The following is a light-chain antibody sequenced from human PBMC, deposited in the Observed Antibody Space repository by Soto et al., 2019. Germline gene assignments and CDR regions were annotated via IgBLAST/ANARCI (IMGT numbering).Light chain of an antibody. CDR2: GAS. V-gene: IGKV3-20*01. J-gene: IGKJ3*01. CDR3: QQYGSSPPIT. CDR1: QSVSSSY. Sequence: EILLTQSPATLSFSPGERATLSCRAIQSVSSSYLAWYQQKPGQAPRLLIYGASSRATDIPDRFSGSGSGTDFTLTISRLEPEDFAVYYCQQYGSSPPITFGPGTKVDIK.